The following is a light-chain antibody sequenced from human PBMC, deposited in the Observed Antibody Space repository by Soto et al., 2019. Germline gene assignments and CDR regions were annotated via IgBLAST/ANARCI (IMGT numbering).Light chain of an antibody. CDR1: QDISNY. CDR3: QQYDNLPLT. CDR2: DAS. J-gene: IGKJ4*01. V-gene: IGKV1-33*01. Sequence: DIQMTQSPSSLSASVGDRVTITCQASQDISNYLNWYQQKPGKAPKLLIYDASNLETGVPSRFSGSGCGTDFTFTISSLQPEDIATYYCQQYDNLPLTFGGGTKLEIK.